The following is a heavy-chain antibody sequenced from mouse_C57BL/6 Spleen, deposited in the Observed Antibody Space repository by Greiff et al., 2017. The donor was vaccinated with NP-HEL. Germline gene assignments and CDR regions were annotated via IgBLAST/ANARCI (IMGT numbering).Heavy chain of an antibody. J-gene: IGHJ2*01. CDR1: GYTFTSYW. Sequence: VQLQQPGAELVKPGASVKLSCKASGYTFTSYWMQWVKQRPGQGLEWIGEIDPSDSYTNYNQKFKGKATLTVDTSSSTAYMQLSSLTSEDSAVYYCARRDYDAFDYWGQGTTLTVSS. V-gene: IGHV1-50*01. CDR2: IDPSDSYT. D-gene: IGHD2-4*01. CDR3: ARRDYDAFDY.